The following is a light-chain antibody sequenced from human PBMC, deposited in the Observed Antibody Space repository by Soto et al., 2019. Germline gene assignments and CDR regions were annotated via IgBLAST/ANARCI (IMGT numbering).Light chain of an antibody. Sequence: EIVLTQAPGTLSLSPGERATLSCRASQSVSSSYLAWYQQKPGQAPRLHIYGASSRATGIPDRFSGSGSGTVFTLTISRLEAEAFAVYYCQQYGSSPTFGGGTKVEIK. V-gene: IGKV3-20*01. CDR1: QSVSSSY. J-gene: IGKJ4*01. CDR2: GAS. CDR3: QQYGSSPT.